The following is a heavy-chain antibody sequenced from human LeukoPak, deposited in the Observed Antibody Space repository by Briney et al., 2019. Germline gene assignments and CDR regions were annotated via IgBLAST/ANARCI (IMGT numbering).Heavy chain of an antibody. Sequence: GGSLRLSCAASGFTFSYYAMSWVRQAPGKGLEWVSAISNGGASTYYADSVKGRFTISRDNSKDTLYVQMNSLRAEDTAIYYCAKLGNGWINGFDFWGRGTLVTVSS. CDR1: GFTFSYYA. CDR2: ISNGGAST. D-gene: IGHD6-19*01. V-gene: IGHV3-23*01. J-gene: IGHJ4*02. CDR3: AKLGNGWINGFDF.